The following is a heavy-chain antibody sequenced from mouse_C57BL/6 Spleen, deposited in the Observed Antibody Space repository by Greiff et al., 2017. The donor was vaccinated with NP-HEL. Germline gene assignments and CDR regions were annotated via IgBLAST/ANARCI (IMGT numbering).Heavy chain of an antibody. CDR1: GYTFTDYN. V-gene: IGHV1-18*01. CDR2: INPNNGGT. Sequence: EVQLQQSGPELVKPGASVKIPCKASGYTFTDYNMDWVKQSHGKSLEWIGDINPNNGGTIYNQKFKGKATLTVDKSSSTAYMELRSLKSEDTAVYYCARGGEITTVVARYARDYWGQGTSVTVSS. CDR3: ARGGEITTVVARYARDY. J-gene: IGHJ4*01. D-gene: IGHD1-1*01.